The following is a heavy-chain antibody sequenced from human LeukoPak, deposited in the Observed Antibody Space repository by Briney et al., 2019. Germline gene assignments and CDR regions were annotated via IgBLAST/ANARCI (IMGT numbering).Heavy chain of an antibody. CDR3: ASNYDSSGYYFDY. J-gene: IGHJ4*02. D-gene: IGHD3-22*01. Sequence: SATLSLTFTVSGGSISSYYWSWIRQSPGKGLEWIGYIYYSGSTNYNPSLKSRVTISGDTSKNQFSLKLRSVTTADTAVYYCASNYDSSGYYFDYWGQGTLVTVSS. V-gene: IGHV4-59*01. CDR1: GGSISSYY. CDR2: IYYSGST.